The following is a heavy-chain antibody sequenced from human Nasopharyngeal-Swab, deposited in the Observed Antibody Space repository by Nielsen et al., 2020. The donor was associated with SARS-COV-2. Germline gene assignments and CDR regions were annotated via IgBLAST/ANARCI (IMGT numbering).Heavy chain of an antibody. Sequence: GESLKISCAASGFTFSSYDMHWVRQATGKGLEWVSAIGTAGDTYYPGSVKGRFTISRENAKNSLYLQMNSLRAGDTAVYYCAREELGYCSGGSCWPFDYWGQGTLVTVSS. V-gene: IGHV3-13*01. J-gene: IGHJ4*02. CDR1: GFTFSSYD. CDR3: AREELGYCSGGSCWPFDY. CDR2: IGTAGDT. D-gene: IGHD2-15*01.